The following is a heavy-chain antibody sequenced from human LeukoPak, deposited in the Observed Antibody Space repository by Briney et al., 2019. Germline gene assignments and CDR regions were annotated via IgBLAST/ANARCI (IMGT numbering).Heavy chain of an antibody. Sequence: GGSLRLSCEASGFTFSSYGTHWVRQAPGKGLEWVAFIRYDGNNKYYADSVRGRFTISRDNSKNTLYLQMNSLRAEDTAVYYCAQDQLGTLYYFDYWGQGTLVTVSS. J-gene: IGHJ4*02. D-gene: IGHD7-27*01. CDR1: GFTFSSYG. CDR2: IRYDGNNK. V-gene: IGHV3-30*02. CDR3: AQDQLGTLYYFDY.